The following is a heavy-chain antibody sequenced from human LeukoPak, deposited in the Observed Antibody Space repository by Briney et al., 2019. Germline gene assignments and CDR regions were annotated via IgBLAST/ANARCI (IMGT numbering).Heavy chain of an antibody. CDR1: GGSFSGYY. V-gene: IGHV4-34*01. CDR2: INHSGGT. Sequence: SETLSLTCAVYGGSFSGYYWSWIRQPPGKGLEWIGEINHSGGTNYNPSLKSRVTISVDTSKNQFSLRLSSVTAADTAVYYCASRVLMVYPNWFDSWGQGTLVTVSS. J-gene: IGHJ5*01. D-gene: IGHD2-8*02. CDR3: ASRVLMVYPNWFDS.